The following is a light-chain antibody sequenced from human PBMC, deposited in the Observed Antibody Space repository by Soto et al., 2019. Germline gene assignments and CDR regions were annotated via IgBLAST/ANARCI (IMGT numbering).Light chain of an antibody. Sequence: QSALTQPRSVSGSPGQSVTISCTGTSSDVGAYNYVSWYQQQPGNAPKLMIYDVSQRPSGVPDRLSGSKSGNTASLTISGLQTEDEADYYCCSYAGDYTLVFGGGTKLTVL. J-gene: IGLJ3*02. V-gene: IGLV2-11*01. CDR1: SSDVGAYNY. CDR3: CSYAGDYTLV. CDR2: DVS.